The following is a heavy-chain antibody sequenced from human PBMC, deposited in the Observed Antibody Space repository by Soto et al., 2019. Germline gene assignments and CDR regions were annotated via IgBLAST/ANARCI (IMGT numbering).Heavy chain of an antibody. Sequence: EVQLVESGGGLVQPGGSLRLSCAASGFTFSSYSMNWVRQAPGKGLEWVSYISSSSSTIYYADSVKGRFTIARDNAKNSLYLQMNRLRAEAPAVYYCARHPDRIAPIGWFDPWGQGTLVTVSS. V-gene: IGHV3-48*01. J-gene: IGHJ5*02. D-gene: IGHD2-8*01. CDR3: ARHPDRIAPIGWFDP. CDR2: ISSSSSTI. CDR1: GFTFSSYS.